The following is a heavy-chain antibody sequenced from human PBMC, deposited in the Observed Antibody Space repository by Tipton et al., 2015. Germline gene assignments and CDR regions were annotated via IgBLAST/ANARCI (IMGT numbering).Heavy chain of an antibody. CDR2: INYSDGS. CDR3: ARDAWAGDSRGFYYIY. CDR1: GGSVSSGTSYH. J-gene: IGHJ4*01. V-gene: IGHV4-61*01. D-gene: IGHD3-22*01. Sequence: PGLVKPSETLSLTCTVSGGSVSSGTSYHWSWIRQPPGKGLEWIGNINYSDGSNYTPSLKGRVTISVDTSKNQFSLMLRSVTAADTAVYFCARDAWAGDSRGFYYIYWGQGTLVRVSS.